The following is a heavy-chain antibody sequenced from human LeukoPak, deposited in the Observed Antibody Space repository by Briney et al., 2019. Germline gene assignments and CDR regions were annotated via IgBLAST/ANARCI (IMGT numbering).Heavy chain of an antibody. V-gene: IGHV3-73*01. CDR2: IKSKTNSYTT. Sequence: GGSLRLSCAASGLTFRGSAMHWVRQASGKGLEWVGRIKSKTNSYTTAYSASVKRRFTISRDDSKTTAYLQMKSMNTEDAAVYYYTSPRGWATFDAFDIWGQGTMVTVSS. CDR1: GLTFRGSA. D-gene: IGHD3-10*01. CDR3: TSPRGWATFDAFDI. J-gene: IGHJ3*02.